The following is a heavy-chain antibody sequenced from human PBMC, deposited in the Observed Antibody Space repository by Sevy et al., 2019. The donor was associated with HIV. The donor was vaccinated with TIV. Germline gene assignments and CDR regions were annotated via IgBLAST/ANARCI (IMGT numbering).Heavy chain of an antibody. Sequence: GGSQRLSCAASGFSFSNYWMHWVRQAPGKGLEWVANIKQDESERYYVASVKGRFTISRDNAKNSVYLEMNSLRPDDTAIYYCAKGNNGSFDYWGQGTLVTVSS. CDR2: IKQDESER. V-gene: IGHV3-7*01. CDR1: GFSFSNYW. J-gene: IGHJ4*02. CDR3: AKGNNGSFDY. D-gene: IGHD1-20*01.